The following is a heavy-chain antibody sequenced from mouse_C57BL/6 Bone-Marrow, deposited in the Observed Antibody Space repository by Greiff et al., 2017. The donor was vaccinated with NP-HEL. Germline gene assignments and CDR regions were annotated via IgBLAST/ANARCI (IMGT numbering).Heavy chain of an antibody. CDR2: INSDGGST. V-gene: IGHV5-2*03. CDR1: EYEFPSHD. Sequence: EVKLEESGGGLVQPGESLKLSCEANEYEFPSHDMSWVRKTPAKRLELVAAINSDGGSTYYPDTMERRFIISRDNTKKTLYLQMSSLRSEDTALYYCARQLRLRWFAYWGQGTLVTVSA. J-gene: IGHJ3*01. CDR3: ARQLRLRWFAY. D-gene: IGHD3-2*02.